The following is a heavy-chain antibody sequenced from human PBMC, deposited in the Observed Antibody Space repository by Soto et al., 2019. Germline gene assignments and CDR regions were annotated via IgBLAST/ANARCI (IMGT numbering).Heavy chain of an antibody. CDR3: ARAIHGTFDY. CDR2: IHQDGSDK. J-gene: IGHJ4*02. V-gene: IGHV3-7*04. Sequence: QPGGSLRLSCAASGFTFSSSWMSWVRQAPGKRLEWVANIHQDGSDKYYVDSVRGRFTIDRDNAKNSLYLQMNTLRVEDTAVYYCARAIHGTFDYWGQGTLVTVSS. CDR1: GFTFSSSW. D-gene: IGHD1-26*01.